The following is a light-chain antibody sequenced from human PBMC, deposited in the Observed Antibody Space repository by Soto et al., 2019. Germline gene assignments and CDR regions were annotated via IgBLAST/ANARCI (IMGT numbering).Light chain of an antibody. J-gene: IGKJ1*01. V-gene: IGKV3-11*01. CDR2: LTS. Sequence: EIAMTQSPATLSVSPGERATLSCRASQSVSTNLAWYQQKPGQAPRLLIYLTSNRAAGIPARFSGSGSETDFTLTISDVEPEDFAVYYCHQRQSWPRTFGQGTKVDIK. CDR1: QSVSTN. CDR3: HQRQSWPRT.